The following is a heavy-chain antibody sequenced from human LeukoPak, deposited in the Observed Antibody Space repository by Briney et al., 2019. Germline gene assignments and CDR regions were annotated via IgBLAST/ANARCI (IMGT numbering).Heavy chain of an antibody. Sequence: SLRLSCAASGFTFDDYAMHWVRQAPGKGLEWVSGISWNSGSIGYADSVKGRFAISRDNAKNSLYLRMNSLRAEDTALYYCAIAPLSIVGATDFDYWGQGTLVTVSS. J-gene: IGHJ4*02. V-gene: IGHV3-9*01. CDR3: AIAPLSIVGATDFDY. CDR1: GFTFDDYA. D-gene: IGHD1-26*01. CDR2: ISWNSGSI.